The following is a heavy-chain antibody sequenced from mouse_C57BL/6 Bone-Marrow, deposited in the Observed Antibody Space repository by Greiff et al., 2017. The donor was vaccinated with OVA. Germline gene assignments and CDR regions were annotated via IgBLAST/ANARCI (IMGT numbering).Heavy chain of an antibody. D-gene: IGHD1-1*01. CDR2: IDPNSGGT. Sequence: VQLQQPGAELVKPGASVKLSCKASGYTFPSYWMHWVKQRPGRGLEWIGRIDPNSGGTKYNEKFKSKATLTVDKPSSTAYMQLSSLTSEDSAVYYCARGSFTTVVAGRFAYWGQGTLVTVSA. J-gene: IGHJ3*01. CDR1: GYTFPSYW. CDR3: ARGSFTTVVAGRFAY. V-gene: IGHV1-72*01.